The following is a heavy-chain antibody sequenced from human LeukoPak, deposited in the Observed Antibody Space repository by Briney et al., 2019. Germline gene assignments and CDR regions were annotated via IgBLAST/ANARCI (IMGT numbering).Heavy chain of an antibody. J-gene: IGHJ3*02. CDR1: GGSISSYY. CDR3: ARVPSGATRAFDI. Sequence: PSETLSLTCTVSGGSISSYYWSWIRQPPGKGLEWIGYIYYSGSTNYNPSLKSRVTISVDTSKNQFSLKLSSVTAADTAVYYCARVPSGATRAFDIWGQGTMVTVSS. CDR2: IYYSGST. V-gene: IGHV4-59*01. D-gene: IGHD1-26*01.